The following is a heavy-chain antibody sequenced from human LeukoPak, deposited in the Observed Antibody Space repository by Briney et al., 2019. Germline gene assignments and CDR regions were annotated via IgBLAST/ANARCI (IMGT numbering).Heavy chain of an antibody. CDR2: INPNSGVT. CDR1: GCTFTGYY. CDR3: ARQGALVKGIDY. D-gene: IGHD6-13*01. J-gene: IGHJ4*02. Sequence: ASVKVSCKASGCTFTGYYMHWVRQAPGQGLEWMGWINPNSGVTNYAQKFQGRVTMTRDTSISIVYMELSRLRSDDTAVYYCARQGALVKGIDYWGQGTLVTVSS. V-gene: IGHV1-2*02.